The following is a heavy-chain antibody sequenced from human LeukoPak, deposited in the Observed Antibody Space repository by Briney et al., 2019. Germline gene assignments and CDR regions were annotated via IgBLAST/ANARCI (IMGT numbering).Heavy chain of an antibody. Sequence: GGSLRLSCAASGFTFSSYGMHWVRQAPGKGLEWVAVIWYDGSNKYYADSVKGRFTISRDNSKNTLYLQMNSLRAEDTAVYYCARAYYYGSGSYSHYYYYGMDVWGQGTTVTVSS. CDR1: GFTFSSYG. D-gene: IGHD3-10*01. V-gene: IGHV3-33*01. CDR3: ARAYYYGSGSYSHYYYYGMDV. CDR2: IWYDGSNK. J-gene: IGHJ6*02.